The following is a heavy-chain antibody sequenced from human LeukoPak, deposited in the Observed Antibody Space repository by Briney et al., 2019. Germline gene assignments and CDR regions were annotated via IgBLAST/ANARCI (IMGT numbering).Heavy chain of an antibody. V-gene: IGHV3-23*01. J-gene: IGHJ2*01. D-gene: IGHD1-26*01. CDR3: AKDRVGSTSSWYFDL. CDR2: ISGSGGSA. Sequence: GGSLRLSCAASGFTFSSYAMSWVRQAPGKGLEWVSGISGSGGSAYYADSVKGRFTISRDNSKNTLYLQMNTLRAEDTAVYYCAKDRVGSTSSWYFDLWGRGTLVTVSS. CDR1: GFTFSSYA.